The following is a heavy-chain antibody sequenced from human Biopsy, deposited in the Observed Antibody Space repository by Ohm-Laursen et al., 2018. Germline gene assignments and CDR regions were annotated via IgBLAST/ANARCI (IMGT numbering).Heavy chain of an antibody. CDR1: GYSVTNDYY. CDR3: ARVAGGHAYYYGMDV. V-gene: IGHV4-38-2*01. Sequence: SETLSLTCAVSGYSVTNDYYWGWIRQPPGKGLEWIGNIYYDGITYYNPSLKSRVAMSVDTSKTQFSLRLTLVTAADTAVYYCARVAGGHAYYYGMDVWGQGTTVIVSS. D-gene: IGHD5-12*01. J-gene: IGHJ6*02. CDR2: IYYDGIT.